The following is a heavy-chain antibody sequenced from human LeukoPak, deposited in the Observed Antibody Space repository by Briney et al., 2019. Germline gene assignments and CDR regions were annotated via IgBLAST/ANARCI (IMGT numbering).Heavy chain of an antibody. Sequence: GSLRLSCAASGFIFNNYGLVWVRQAPGKGLEWVSAISNDGGGTTYADFVKGRFSVSRDNSKNTLFLQMNSLRAEDTALYYCAKDSSGYFFDLWGQGTLVTVSS. CDR2: ISNDGGGT. CDR1: GFIFNNYG. D-gene: IGHD3-22*01. J-gene: IGHJ4*02. V-gene: IGHV3-23*01. CDR3: AKDSSGYFFDL.